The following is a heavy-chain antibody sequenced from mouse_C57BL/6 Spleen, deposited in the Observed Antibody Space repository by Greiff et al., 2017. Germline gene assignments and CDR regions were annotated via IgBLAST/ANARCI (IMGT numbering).Heavy chain of an antibody. Sequence: EVQLQQSGPELVKPGASVKISCKASGYTFTDYYMNWVKQSHGKSLEWIGDINPNNGGTSYNQKFKGKATLTVDKSSSTAYMELRSLTSEDSAVDDCARDDYDKDYFDYWGQGTTLTVSS. J-gene: IGHJ2*01. V-gene: IGHV1-26*01. CDR1: GYTFTDYY. CDR2: INPNNGGT. CDR3: ARDDYDKDYFDY. D-gene: IGHD2-4*01.